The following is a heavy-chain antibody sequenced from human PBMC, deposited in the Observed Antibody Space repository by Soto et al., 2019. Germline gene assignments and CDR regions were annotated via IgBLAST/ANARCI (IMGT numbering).Heavy chain of an antibody. CDR2: IYYTGST. D-gene: IGHD4-17*01. CDR1: GGSMISNY. V-gene: IGHV4-59*01. Sequence: PSETLSLTCTVSGGSMISNYWTWIRQSPGKGLEWIGYIYYTGSTKYNPSLKSRVTISLDTSKNQFSLRLTSVTSADTAVYYCARGGSYGDFFDYWGQGAQVTVSS. J-gene: IGHJ4*02. CDR3: ARGGSYGDFFDY.